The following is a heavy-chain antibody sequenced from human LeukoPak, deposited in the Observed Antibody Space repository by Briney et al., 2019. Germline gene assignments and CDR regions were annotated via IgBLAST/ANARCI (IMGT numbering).Heavy chain of an antibody. CDR2: IYHSGST. J-gene: IGHJ4*02. Sequence: SETLSLTCTVSGYSISSGYYWGWIRQPPGKGLEWIGSIYHSGSTYYNPSLKSRVTISVDRSKNKFSLKLRSVTAADTAVYYCACRGLREYYFDHWGQGTLVTVSS. CDR3: ACRGLREYYFDH. CDR1: GYSISSGYY. V-gene: IGHV4-38-2*02. D-gene: IGHD5-12*01.